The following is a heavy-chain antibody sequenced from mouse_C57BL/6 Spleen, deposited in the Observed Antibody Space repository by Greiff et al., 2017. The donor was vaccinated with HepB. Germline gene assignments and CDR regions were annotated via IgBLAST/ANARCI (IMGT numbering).Heavy chain of an antibody. D-gene: IGHD1-1*01. J-gene: IGHJ3*01. V-gene: IGHV1-26*01. Sequence: EVQRVESGPELVKPGASVKISCKASGYTFTDYYMNWVKQSHGKSLEWIGDINPNNGGTSYNQKFKGKATLTVDKSSSTAYMELRSLTSEDSAVYYCARGIYYYGSSYEDWFAYWGQGTLVTVSA. CDR2: INPNNGGT. CDR3: ARGIYYYGSSYEDWFAY. CDR1: GYTFTDYY.